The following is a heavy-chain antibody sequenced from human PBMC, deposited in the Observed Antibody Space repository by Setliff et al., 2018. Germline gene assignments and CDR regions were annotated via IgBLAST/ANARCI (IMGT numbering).Heavy chain of an antibody. D-gene: IGHD3-10*01. V-gene: IGHV1-69*05. J-gene: IGHJ6*02. Sequence: SVKVSCKASGGTFSSYAISWVRQAPGQGLEWMGGIIPIFGTANYAQKFQGRVTITTDESTSTAYMELSSLRSEDTAVYYCARGEREGITMVRGVRGTHYYSGMDVWGQGTTVTVSS. CDR2: IIPIFGTA. CDR1: GGTFSSYA. CDR3: ARGEREGITMVRGVRGTHYYSGMDV.